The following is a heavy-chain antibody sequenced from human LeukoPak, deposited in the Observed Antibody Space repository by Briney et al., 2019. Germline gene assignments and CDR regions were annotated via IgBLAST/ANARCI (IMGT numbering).Heavy chain of an antibody. Sequence: GGSLRLSCAASGFTFSSYAMHWVRQAPGKGLEWVAVISYDGSNKYYADSVKGRFTISRDNSKNTLYLQMNSLRAEDTAVYYCARDNDSSGWYRYYYYGKDVWGQGTTVTVSS. CDR2: ISYDGSNK. CDR1: GFTFSSYA. J-gene: IGHJ6*02. CDR3: ARDNDSSGWYRYYYYGKDV. V-gene: IGHV3-30*04. D-gene: IGHD6-19*01.